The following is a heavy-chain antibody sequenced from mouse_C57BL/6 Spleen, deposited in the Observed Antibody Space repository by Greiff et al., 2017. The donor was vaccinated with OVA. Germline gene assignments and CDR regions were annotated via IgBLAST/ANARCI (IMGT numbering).Heavy chain of an antibody. J-gene: IGHJ2*01. V-gene: IGHV1-69*01. CDR2: IDPSDSYT. CDR1: GYTFTSYW. CDR3: ASRLGSGFDY. Sequence: VQLQQPGAELVMPGASVKLSCKASGYTFTSYWMHWVKQRPGHGLEWIGEIDPSDSYTNYNQKFKGKSTLTVDKSSSTAYMQLSSLTSEDSAVYYCASRLGSGFDYGGQGTTLTVSS. D-gene: IGHD4-1*01.